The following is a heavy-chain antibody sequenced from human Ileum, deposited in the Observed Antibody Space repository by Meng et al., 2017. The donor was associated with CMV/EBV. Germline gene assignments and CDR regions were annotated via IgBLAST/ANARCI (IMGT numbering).Heavy chain of an antibody. CDR3: VRGSIAGATLMDL. Sequence: CAGSGASVSGTQWWEWVRQPPGKGLEWTGEVHYRGSTTYNPSLKSRATISVDKSKNQFSLNLNSVTAADTAVYYCVRGSIAGATLMDLWGQGTLVTVSS. D-gene: IGHD1-26*01. J-gene: IGHJ5*02. CDR2: VHYRGST. V-gene: IGHV4-4*02. CDR1: GASVSGTQW.